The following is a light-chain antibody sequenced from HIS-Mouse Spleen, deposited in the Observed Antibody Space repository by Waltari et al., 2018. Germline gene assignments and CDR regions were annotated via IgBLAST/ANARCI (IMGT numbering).Light chain of an antibody. Sequence: SYELTQPPSVSVSPGQTASIPCTGDKLGDKYACWYQQKPGQSLVLVIYKDSTRPSGIPERFAGSNSGNTATLTISGTQAMDEADYYCQAWDSSTVVFGGGTKLTVL. J-gene: IGLJ2*01. CDR3: QAWDSSTVV. V-gene: IGLV3-1*01. CDR1: KLGDKY. CDR2: KDS.